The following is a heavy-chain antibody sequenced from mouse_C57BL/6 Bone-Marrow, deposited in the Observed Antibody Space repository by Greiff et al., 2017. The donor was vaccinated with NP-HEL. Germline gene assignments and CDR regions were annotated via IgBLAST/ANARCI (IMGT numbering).Heavy chain of an antibody. V-gene: IGHV1-81*01. Sequence: VQLQQSGAELARPGASVKLSCKASGYTFTSYGISWVKQRTGQGLEWIGEIYPRSGNTYYNEKFKGKATLTADKSSSTAYMGLRSLPSEDSAVYFCAREGGLRRGAWFADWGQGTLVTVSA. CDR3: AREGGLRRGAWFAD. D-gene: IGHD2-4*01. CDR2: IYPRSGNT. J-gene: IGHJ3*01. CDR1: GYTFTSYG.